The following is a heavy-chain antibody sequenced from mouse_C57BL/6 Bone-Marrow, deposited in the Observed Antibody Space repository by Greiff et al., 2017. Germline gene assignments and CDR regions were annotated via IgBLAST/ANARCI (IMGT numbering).Heavy chain of an antibody. CDR2: IDPETGGT. D-gene: IGHD2-10*02. CDR3: TRSYGNFDY. V-gene: IGHV1-15*01. CDR1: GYTFTDYE. J-gene: IGHJ2*01. Sequence: QVQLQQSGAELVRPGASVTLSCKASGYTFTDYEMHWVQQTPVHGLEWIGAIDPETGGTAYNQKFKGKAILTADKSSSTAYMELRSLTSEDSAVYYCTRSYGNFDYWGQGTTLTVSS.